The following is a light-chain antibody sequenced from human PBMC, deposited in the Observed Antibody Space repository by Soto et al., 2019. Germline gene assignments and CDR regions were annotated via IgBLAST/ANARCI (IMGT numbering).Light chain of an antibody. V-gene: IGKV2D-29*01. J-gene: IGKJ2*01. CDR1: QSLLHSDGKTY. CDR2: QVS. Sequence: DIVMPQTPLSLSVTPGQPASISCKSSQSLLHSDGKTYLFWYLQKPGQPPQLLIYQVSNQFSGVRDRFSGRGSGTDFTLKISRMEAEDVGIYYCMQSRQLPYTFGQGTKLEIK. CDR3: MQSRQLPYT.